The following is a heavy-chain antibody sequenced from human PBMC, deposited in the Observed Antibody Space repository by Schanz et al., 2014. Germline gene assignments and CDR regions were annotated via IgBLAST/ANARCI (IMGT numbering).Heavy chain of an antibody. CDR1: GLNFDYYG. V-gene: IGHV3-33*01. J-gene: IGHJ6*03. CDR3: ARDAVALVPEYFMDV. CDR2: IGYDGSEK. D-gene: IGHD2-15*01. Sequence: QGQLVESGGGVVQPGRSLRLSCATSGLNFDYYGMNWVRQAPGKGLEWVANIGYDGSEKYYVDSVKGRFTISRDNSMNTLHLQMDGLRVEDTAVYYCARDAVALVPEYFMDVWGKGTPVTVSS.